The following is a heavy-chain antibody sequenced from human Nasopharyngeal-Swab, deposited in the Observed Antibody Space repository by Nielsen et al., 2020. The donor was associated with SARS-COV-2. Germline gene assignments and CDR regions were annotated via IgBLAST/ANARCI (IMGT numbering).Heavy chain of an antibody. Sequence: GESLKISCVASGFTYSTYAMGWVRQAPGKGLEWVSGISGSGGNTYYADSVKGRFTISRDNSMETLYLQMNSLRVEDTAVYYCAKGVGYGDTGCFDEWGQGTLVTASS. V-gene: IGHV3-23*01. CDR1: GFTYSTYA. CDR2: ISGSGGNT. J-gene: IGHJ4*02. D-gene: IGHD4-17*01. CDR3: AKGVGYGDTGCFDE.